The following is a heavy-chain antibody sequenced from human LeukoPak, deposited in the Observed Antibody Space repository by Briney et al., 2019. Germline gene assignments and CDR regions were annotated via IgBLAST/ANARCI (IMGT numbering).Heavy chain of an antibody. D-gene: IGHD3-9*01. V-gene: IGHV3-48*03. Sequence: GGSLRLSCAASGFTFSNYAMNWVRQAPGKGLEWVSYISSSGGSIFYADSVKGRFTTSRDNAKNSLYLQMNSLRAEDTAVYYCARLSTTDILTGYYPISPFDYWGQGTLVTVSS. J-gene: IGHJ4*02. CDR3: ARLSTTDILTGYYPISPFDY. CDR2: ISSSGGSI. CDR1: GFTFSNYA.